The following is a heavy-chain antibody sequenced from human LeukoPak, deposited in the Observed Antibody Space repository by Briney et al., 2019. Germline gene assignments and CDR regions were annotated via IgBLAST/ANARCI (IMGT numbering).Heavy chain of an antibody. V-gene: IGHV1-8*01. CDR2: MNPNSGNT. J-gene: IGHJ6*03. Sequence: ASVKVSCKASGYTFTSYDINWVRQATGQGLEWMGWMNPNSGNTGYAQKFQGRVTMTRNTSISTAYMELSSLRSEDTAVYYCARLTEDILGTEYYYMDVWGKGTTVTISS. CDR1: GYTFTSYD. CDR3: ARLTEDILGTEYYYMDV. D-gene: IGHD3-9*01.